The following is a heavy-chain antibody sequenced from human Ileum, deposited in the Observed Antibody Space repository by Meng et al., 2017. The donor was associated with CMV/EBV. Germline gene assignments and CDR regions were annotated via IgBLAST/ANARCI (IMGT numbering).Heavy chain of an antibody. J-gene: IGHJ4*02. CDR1: GFTLRNDW. CDR2: VKSGGTI. CDR3: LYSGNEWCYGY. Sequence: VQLVECGGGLVKPWGSLRLSCAGSGFTLRNDWMSWVRQVPGKGLEWVGRVKSGGTIDYAAPVKGRFTISRDDAKNTMYLQINSLKTEDTARYYCLYSGNEWCYGYWGRGTLVTVSS. V-gene: IGHV3-15*01. D-gene: IGHD5-12*01.